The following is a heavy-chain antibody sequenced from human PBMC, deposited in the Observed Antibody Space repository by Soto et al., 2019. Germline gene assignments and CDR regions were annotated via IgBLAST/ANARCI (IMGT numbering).Heavy chain of an antibody. D-gene: IGHD2-15*01. CDR1: GFTFSSYG. V-gene: IGHV3-33*01. CDR2: IWYDGSNK. J-gene: IGHJ3*02. CDR3: ARDIPRVVVAATDDRYDAFDI. Sequence: GGSLRLSCAASGFTFSSYGMHWVRQAPGKGLEWVAVIWYDGSNKYYADSVKGRFTISRDNSKNTLYLQMNSLRAEDTAVYYCARDIPRVVVAATDDRYDAFDIWGQGTMVTVSS.